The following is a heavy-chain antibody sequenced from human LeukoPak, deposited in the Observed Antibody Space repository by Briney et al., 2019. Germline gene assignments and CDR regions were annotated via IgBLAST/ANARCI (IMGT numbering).Heavy chain of an antibody. CDR2: IWYGGSNK. V-gene: IGHV3-33*08. CDR3: ATASIAAAGTGPWEDAFDI. J-gene: IGHJ3*02. Sequence: GGSLRLSCAASGFTFSSYGMHWVRQAPGKGLEWVAVIWYGGSNKYYADSVKGRFTISRDNSKNTLYLQTNSLRAEDTAVYYCATASIAAAGTGPWEDAFDIWGQGAMVTVSS. CDR1: GFTFSSYG. D-gene: IGHD6-13*01.